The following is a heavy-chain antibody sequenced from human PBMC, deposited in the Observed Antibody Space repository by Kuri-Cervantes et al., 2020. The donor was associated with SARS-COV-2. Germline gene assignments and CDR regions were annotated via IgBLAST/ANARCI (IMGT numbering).Heavy chain of an antibody. CDR2: IYYSGST. CDR1: GGSISSYY. D-gene: IGHD6-6*01. J-gene: IGHJ2*01. CDR3: ARDPGGGIAARPVIGWHFDL. V-gene: IGHV4-59*01. Sequence: SETLSLTCTVSGGSISSYYWSWIRQPPGKGLEWIGYIYYSGSTNYNPSLKSRVTISVDTSKNQFSLKLSSVTAADTAVYYCARDPGGGIAARPVIGWHFDLWGRGTLVTVSS.